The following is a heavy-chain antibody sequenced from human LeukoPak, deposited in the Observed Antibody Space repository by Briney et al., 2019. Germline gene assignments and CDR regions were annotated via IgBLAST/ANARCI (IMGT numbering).Heavy chain of an antibody. D-gene: IGHD3-16*01. CDR2: VSHTGAIT. CDR3: VKDAPGESRDFDY. V-gene: IGHV3-23*01. J-gene: IGHJ4*02. CDR1: GFAFNVYN. Sequence: GGSLRLSCVASGFAFNVYNMGWVRQAPGKGLEWVSAVSHTGAITHYADSVKGRFAISRDNSKNTIYLQMNGLRVDDTAVYFCVKDAPGESRDFDYWGQGTLVTVSS.